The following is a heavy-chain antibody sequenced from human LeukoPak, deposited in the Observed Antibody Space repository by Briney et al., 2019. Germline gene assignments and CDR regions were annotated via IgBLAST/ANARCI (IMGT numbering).Heavy chain of an antibody. CDR1: GYTFTNSW. CDR3: GCQDGRGWNFDY. Sequence: GESLQISCKASGYTFTNSWIGWVRQMPGKGLEWMGIIFPADSDTRYSPSFQGHVTISADKSITTAFLQWSSLKASDTAMYYCGCQDGRGWNFDYWGQGTLVTVSS. D-gene: IGHD1-1*01. J-gene: IGHJ4*02. V-gene: IGHV5-51*01. CDR2: IFPADSDT.